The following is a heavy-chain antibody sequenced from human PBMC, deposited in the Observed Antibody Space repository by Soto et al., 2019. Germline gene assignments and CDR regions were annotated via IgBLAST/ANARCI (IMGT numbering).Heavy chain of an antibody. CDR1: GYTFTGYY. J-gene: IGHJ6*02. CDR3: AKGGAIVAAGTRVYLYNAMDV. CDR2: INPNSGDT. V-gene: IGHV1-2*02. Sequence: ASVKVSCKASGYTFTGYYVHWVRQAPGQGLELMGWINPNSGDTYLAQRFQGRVTMNRDTSIGTAYMELRGLTSDDTAEYYCAKGGAIVAAGTRVYLYNAMDVWGQGTTVTVYS. D-gene: IGHD1-26*01.